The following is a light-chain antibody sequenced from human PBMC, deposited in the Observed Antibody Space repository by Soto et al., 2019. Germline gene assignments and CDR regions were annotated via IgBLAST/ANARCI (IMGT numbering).Light chain of an antibody. CDR3: QQYSSYSIT. CDR2: DAS. V-gene: IGKV1-5*01. J-gene: IGKJ5*01. CDR1: QTINTW. Sequence: DIQMTQSPSTLSASVGDRVTITCRASQTINTWLAWYQQKPGKAPVLLIYDASSLESGVPSRFSGSGSGTELTLTISSLQPDDFASYYCQQYSSYSITFGQGTRLDIK.